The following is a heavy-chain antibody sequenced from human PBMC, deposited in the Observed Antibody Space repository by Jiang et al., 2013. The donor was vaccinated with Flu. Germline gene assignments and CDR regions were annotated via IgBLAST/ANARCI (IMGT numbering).Heavy chain of an antibody. Sequence: VQLLESGGGLVQPGRSLRLSCAASGFTFDDYAMHWVRQAPGKGLEWVSGISWNSGSIGYADSVKGRFTISRDNAKNSLYLQMNSLRAEDTALYYCDKXSRGDGYIDPQHWGQGTLVTVSS. CDR2: ISWNSGSI. CDR1: GFTFDDYA. J-gene: IGHJ1*01. V-gene: IGHV3-9*01. CDR3: DKXSRGDGYIDPQH. D-gene: IGHD5-24*01.